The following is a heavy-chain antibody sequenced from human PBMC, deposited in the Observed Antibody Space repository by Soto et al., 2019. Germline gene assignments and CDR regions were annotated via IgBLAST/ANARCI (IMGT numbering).Heavy chain of an antibody. V-gene: IGHV4-39*01. D-gene: IGHD3-10*01. CDR1: GGSISSSSYY. J-gene: IGHJ4*02. CDR2: IYYSGST. Sequence: PSETLSLTCTVSGGSISSSSYYWGWIRQPPGKGLEWIGSIYYSGSTYYNPSLKSRVTISVDTSKNQFSLKLSSVTAADTAVYYCARSISITMVRGVIYSLDRPRYFDYWGQGTLVTVSS. CDR3: ARSISITMVRGVIYSLDRPRYFDY.